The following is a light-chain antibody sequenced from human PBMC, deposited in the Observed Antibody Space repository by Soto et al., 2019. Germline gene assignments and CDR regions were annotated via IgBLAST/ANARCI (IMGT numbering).Light chain of an antibody. V-gene: IGKV1-39*01. CDR1: QSIVDY. Sequence: DIQMTQSPSSLSASVGDRVTITCRASQSIVDYVNWYQQKPGKAPNLLIYAASRLQSGVSSRFSGSGSGTDFTLTISSLQPEDFATYYCQQTYHTPRTFGQGTTVDIK. J-gene: IGKJ1*01. CDR3: QQTYHTPRT. CDR2: AAS.